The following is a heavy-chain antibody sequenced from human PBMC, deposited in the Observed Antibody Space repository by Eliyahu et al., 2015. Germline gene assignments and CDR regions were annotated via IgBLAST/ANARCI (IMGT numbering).Heavy chain of an antibody. V-gene: IGHV3-7*01. D-gene: IGHD2/OR15-2a*01. CDR2: IKQDGSEK. Sequence: EVQLVESGGGLXQPGGSLRLXCAASXXTFXTYWXSWVRQAPGKGLXWVANIKQDGSEKYYVDSVXGRFTISRDNAKNSLYLQMNSLRAEDTAVYYCARDTKYYGMDVWGQGTTVTVSS. J-gene: IGHJ6*02. CDR1: XXTFXTYW. CDR3: ARDTKYYGMDV.